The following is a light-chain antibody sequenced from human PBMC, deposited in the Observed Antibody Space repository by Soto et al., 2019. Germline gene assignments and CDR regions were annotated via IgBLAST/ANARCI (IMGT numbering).Light chain of an antibody. V-gene: IGLV6-57*04. J-gene: IGLJ2*01. CDR1: SGRIVSNF. CDR2: EDN. Sequence: NFMLTQPHSVSESPGKTVTVSCTRSSGRIVSNFVQWYQQRPGSAPTTVIYEDNQRPSGVPDRFSGAIDSSSNSASLTISGLKTEYEADYYCQSFHSSAVIFGGGTKLTVL. CDR3: QSFHSSAVI.